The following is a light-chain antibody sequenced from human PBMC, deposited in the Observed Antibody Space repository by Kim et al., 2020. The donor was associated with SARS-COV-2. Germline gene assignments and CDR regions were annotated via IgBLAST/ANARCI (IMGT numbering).Light chain of an antibody. Sequence: EIVLTQSPGTLSLSPGERATLSCRASQSVRSSLLAWFQQKPGQAPRLLIYSASNRATGIPDGFSGSVSGTDFTLTINKLEPEDFAVYYCQQYVTSPYTFGQGTKLEI. J-gene: IGKJ2*01. CDR2: SAS. CDR1: QSVRSSL. V-gene: IGKV3-20*01. CDR3: QQYVTSPYT.